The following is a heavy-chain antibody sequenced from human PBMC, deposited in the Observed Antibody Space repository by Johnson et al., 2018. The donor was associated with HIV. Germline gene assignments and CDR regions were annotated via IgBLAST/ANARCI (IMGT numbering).Heavy chain of an antibody. CDR1: GFTFSSYA. CDR3: ANFGDDSRKDRPETHDAFDI. CDR2: ISYDGSNK. J-gene: IGHJ3*02. D-gene: IGHD3-22*01. V-gene: IGHV3-30-3*02. Sequence: QMLLVESGGGVVQPGGSLRLSCAASGFTFSSYAMHWVRQAPGKGLEWVAVISYDGSNKYYADSVKGRFTISRDNSKNTLYLQMNSLRAEDTAVYYCANFGDDSRKDRPETHDAFDIWGQGTMVTVSS.